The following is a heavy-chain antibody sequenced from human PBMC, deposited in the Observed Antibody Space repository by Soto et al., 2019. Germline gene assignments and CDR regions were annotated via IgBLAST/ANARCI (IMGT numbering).Heavy chain of an antibody. V-gene: IGHV3-23*01. CDR2: ISGSGGST. CDR1: GFTFSSYA. D-gene: IGHD1-26*01. Sequence: EVQLLESGGGLVQPGGSLRLSCAASGFTFSSYAMSWVRQAPGKGLEWVSAISGSGGSTYYADSVKGRFTISRDNSKNTLYVQMNSMRAEDTAVDYCAKGATGYYYYGMDVWGQGTTVTVSS. J-gene: IGHJ6*02. CDR3: AKGATGYYYYGMDV.